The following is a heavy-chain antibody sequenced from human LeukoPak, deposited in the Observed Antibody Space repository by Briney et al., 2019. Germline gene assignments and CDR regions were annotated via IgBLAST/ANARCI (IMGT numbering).Heavy chain of an antibody. V-gene: IGHV3-30*02. Sequence: GGSLRLSCAASGFSFSRYGMHWVRQAPGKGLEWVAFIRDDGNIQNYEDSVKGRFTISRDNSKNTLYLQMNSLTPEDTAVYYCATIAAPGGFDYWGQGTLVSVSS. CDR2: IRDDGNIQ. D-gene: IGHD6-13*01. J-gene: IGHJ4*02. CDR3: ATIAAPGGFDY. CDR1: GFSFSRYG.